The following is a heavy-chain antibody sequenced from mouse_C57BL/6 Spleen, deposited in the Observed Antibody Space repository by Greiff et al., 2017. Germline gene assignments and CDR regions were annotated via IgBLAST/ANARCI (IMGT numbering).Heavy chain of an antibody. D-gene: IGHD2-4*01. J-gene: IGHJ2*01. CDR2: ISGGGGNT. Sequence: EVQVVESGGGLVKPGGSLKLSCAASGFTFSSYTMSWVRQTPEKRLEWVATISGGGGNTYYPDSVKGRFTISRDNAKNTLYLQMSSLGSEDTALYYCARHDDYGGFDYWGQGTTLTVSS. CDR1: GFTFSSYT. CDR3: ARHDDYGGFDY. V-gene: IGHV5-9*01.